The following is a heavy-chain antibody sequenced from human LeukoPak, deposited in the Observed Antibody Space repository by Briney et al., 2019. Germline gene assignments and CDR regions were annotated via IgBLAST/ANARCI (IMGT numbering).Heavy chain of an antibody. CDR1: VVSISS. CDR3: ARHSSIAVAGSYIDY. Sequence: SETLSLTCSVSVVSISSLTWIRQSPGKGLEWIGYIYDSGTTNYNPALKSRLTLSVDRSRKQFSLTLKFVTAADTAVYYCARHSSIAVAGSYIDYWGQGTLVTVSS. CDR2: IYDSGTT. J-gene: IGHJ4*02. V-gene: IGHV4-59*08. D-gene: IGHD6-19*01.